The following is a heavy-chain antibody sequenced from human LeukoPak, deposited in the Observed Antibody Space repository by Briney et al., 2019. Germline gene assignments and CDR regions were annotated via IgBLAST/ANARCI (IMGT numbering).Heavy chain of an antibody. CDR1: GYTFSSFR. D-gene: IGHD6-13*01. CDR3: ARDGPGIAPY. J-gene: IGHJ4*02. V-gene: IGHV1-18*01. Sequence: GASVKVSCKASGYTFSSFRISWVRQAPGQGLEWMGWISAYNGNTNYAQKLQGRVTMTTNTSTSTAYMELRSLRSDDTAVYYCARDGPGIAPYWGQGTLVTVSS. CDR2: ISAYNGNT.